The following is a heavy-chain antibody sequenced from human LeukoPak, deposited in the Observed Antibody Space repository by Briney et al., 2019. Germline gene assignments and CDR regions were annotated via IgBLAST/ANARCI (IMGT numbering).Heavy chain of an antibody. CDR1: GYTFTGYY. CDR2: INPNSGGT. Sequence: ASVKVSCKASGYTFTGYYMHWVRQAPGQGLEWMGWINPNSGGTNYAQKFQGRVTMTRDTSISTAYMELSSLRSEDTAVYYCARRRMVRGIIIGPDIWGQGTMVTVSS. D-gene: IGHD3-10*01. V-gene: IGHV1-2*02. CDR3: ARRRMVRGIIIGPDI. J-gene: IGHJ3*02.